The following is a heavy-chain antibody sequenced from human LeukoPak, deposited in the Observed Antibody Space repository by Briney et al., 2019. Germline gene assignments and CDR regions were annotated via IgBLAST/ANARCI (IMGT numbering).Heavy chain of an antibody. Sequence: SETLSLTCTVSGGSISSSSYYWGWIRQPPGKGLEWIGSIYYSGSTNYNPSLKSRVTISVDTSKNQFSLKLSSVTAADTAVYYCARDLGAGTDYWGQGTLVTVSS. CDR2: IYYSGST. J-gene: IGHJ4*02. D-gene: IGHD6-19*01. CDR3: ARDLGAGTDY. V-gene: IGHV4-39*07. CDR1: GGSISSSSYY.